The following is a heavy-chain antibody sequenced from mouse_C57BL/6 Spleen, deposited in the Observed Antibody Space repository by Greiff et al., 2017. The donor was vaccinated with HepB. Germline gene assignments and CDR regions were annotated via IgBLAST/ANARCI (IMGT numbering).Heavy chain of an antibody. D-gene: IGHD2-10*02. V-gene: IGHV14-4*01. Sequence: EVQLVESGAELVRPGASVKLSCTASGFNIKDDYMHWVKQRPEQGLEWIGWIDPENGDTEYASKFQGKATITADTSSNTAYLQLSSLTSEDTAVYYCTLYGNHRAYWGQGTLVTVSA. CDR3: TLYGNHRAY. CDR2: IDPENGDT. J-gene: IGHJ3*01. CDR1: GFNIKDDY.